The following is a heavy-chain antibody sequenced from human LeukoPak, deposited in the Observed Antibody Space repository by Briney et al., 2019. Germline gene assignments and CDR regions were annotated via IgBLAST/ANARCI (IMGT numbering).Heavy chain of an antibody. J-gene: IGHJ4*02. CDR3: ARGRYYDNSVYYYFDY. CDR2: ISGSGGST. D-gene: IGHD3-22*01. CDR1: GFTFSSYA. V-gene: IGHV3-23*01. Sequence: PGGSLRLSCAASGFTFSSYAMSWVRQAPGMGLAWVSAISGSGGSTYYADSVKGRFTISRDTSKNTLYLQMNSLGAEDTAVYYCARGRYYDNSVYYYFDYWGQGTLVTVSS.